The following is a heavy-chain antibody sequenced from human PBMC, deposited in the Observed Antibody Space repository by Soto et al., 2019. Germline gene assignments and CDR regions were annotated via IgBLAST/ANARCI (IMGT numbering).Heavy chain of an antibody. D-gene: IGHD3-22*01. V-gene: IGHV2-5*02. Sequence: QITLKESGPTLVKPTQTLTLSCTFSGFSLSSNGVGVAWIRQPPGKALEWLAVIYWDDDNRYRPSLKSRLTITKDTSKTQVVFTMTNTDPVDTGTYYCAHFRNYYGSSGFDGVFDIWGQGTTVPVSS. J-gene: IGHJ3*02. CDR1: GFSLSSNGVG. CDR2: IYWDDDN. CDR3: AHFRNYYGSSGFDGVFDI.